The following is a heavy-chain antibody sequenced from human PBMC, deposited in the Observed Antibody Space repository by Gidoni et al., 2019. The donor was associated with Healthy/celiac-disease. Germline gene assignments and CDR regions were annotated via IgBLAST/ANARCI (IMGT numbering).Heavy chain of an antibody. D-gene: IGHD1-26*01. CDR3: AKDTNLGMGGVFRPSDY. CDR2: ISWNSGSI. J-gene: IGHJ4*02. Sequence: EVQLVESGGGLVQPGRSLRLSCAASGFTFDDYAMQWVRQAPGKGLEWVSGISWNSGSIGYADSVKCRFTISRDNVKNSLYLQMNSLRAEDTALYYCAKDTNLGMGGVFRPSDYWGQGTLVTVSS. CDR1: GFTFDDYA. V-gene: IGHV3-9*01.